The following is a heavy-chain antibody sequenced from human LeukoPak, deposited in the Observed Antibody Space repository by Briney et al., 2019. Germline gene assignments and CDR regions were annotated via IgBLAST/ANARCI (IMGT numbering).Heavy chain of an antibody. J-gene: IGHJ4*02. CDR3: AKEFDSSGFFDC. CDR2: VSSSGGGT. CDR1: GFTFRNYA. V-gene: IGHV3-23*01. Sequence: GGSLRLSCAASGFTFRNYAMSWVRQAPGKGLEWVSAVSSSGGGTYFAASVKGRFTISRDNSKNTLYLQMNSLRAEDTAVYYCAKEFDSSGFFDCWGQGTLVSVSS. D-gene: IGHD3-22*01.